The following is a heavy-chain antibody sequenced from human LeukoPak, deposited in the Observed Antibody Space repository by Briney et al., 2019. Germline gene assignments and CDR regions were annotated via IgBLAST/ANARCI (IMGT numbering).Heavy chain of an antibody. V-gene: IGHV1-3*01. CDR1: GYTFTSYA. CDR3: ARGPHSSSWPDIPRDY. J-gene: IGHJ4*02. Sequence: ASVKVSCKASGYTFTSYAMHWVRQAPGQRLEWMGWINAGNGNTKYSQKFQGRVTMTGDAPTSTVYVELSSLRSEDTAIYYCARGPHSSSWPDIPRDYWGQGTLVTVSS. D-gene: IGHD6-13*01. CDR2: INAGNGNT.